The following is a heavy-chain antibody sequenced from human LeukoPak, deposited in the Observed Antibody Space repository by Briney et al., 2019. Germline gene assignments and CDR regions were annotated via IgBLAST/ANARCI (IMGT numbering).Heavy chain of an antibody. Sequence: ASVKVSCKASGYTFTSYDINWVRQATGQGLEWMGWISAYNGNTNYAQKLQGRVTMTTDTSTSTAYMELRSLRSDDTAVYYCARDHRDGYNSLIDYWGQGTLVTVSS. V-gene: IGHV1-18*01. J-gene: IGHJ4*02. CDR3: ARDHRDGYNSLIDY. D-gene: IGHD5-24*01. CDR2: ISAYNGNT. CDR1: GYTFTSYD.